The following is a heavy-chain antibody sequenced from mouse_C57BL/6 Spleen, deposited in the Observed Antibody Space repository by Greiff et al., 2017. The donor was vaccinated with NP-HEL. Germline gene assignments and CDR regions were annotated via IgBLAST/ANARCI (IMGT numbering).Heavy chain of an antibody. J-gene: IGHJ3*01. CDR1: GYTFTSYW. V-gene: IGHV1-55*01. D-gene: IGHD3-3*01. CDR3: ARERGFRGFAY. Sequence: VQLQQSGPELVKPGASVKMSCKASGYTFTSYWITWVKQRPGQGLEWIGDIYPGSGSTNYNEKFKSKATLTVDTSSSTAYMQLSSLTSEDSAVYYCARERGFRGFAYWGQGTLVTVSA. CDR2: IYPGSGST.